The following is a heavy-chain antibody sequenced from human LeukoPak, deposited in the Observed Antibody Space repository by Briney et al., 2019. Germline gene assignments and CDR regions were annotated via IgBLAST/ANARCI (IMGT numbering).Heavy chain of an antibody. CDR1: GGSISSYY. CDR3: ARSPMVLYYFDY. V-gene: IGHV4-59*01. Sequence: PSETLSLTCTVSGGSISSYYWSWIRQPPGKGLEWIGYIYYSGSTNYNPSLKRRVTISVDTSKNQFSLKLSSVTAADTAVYYCARSPMVLYYFDYWGQGTLVTVSS. D-gene: IGHD3-10*01. J-gene: IGHJ4*02. CDR2: IYYSGST.